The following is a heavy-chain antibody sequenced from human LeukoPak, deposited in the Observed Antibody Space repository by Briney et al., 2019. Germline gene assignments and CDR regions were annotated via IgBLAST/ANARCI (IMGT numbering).Heavy chain of an antibody. CDR2: IDAQSGIT. J-gene: IGHJ3*02. Sequence: GGSLRLSCAASGFTFSSYAMNWVRQAPGKGQEWVSYIDAQSGITYYADSVQGRFTLSRDNARESVFLQMDSLRVDDTAVYYCARTYDFGRGPPGDAFDNWGPGTWVIVSS. D-gene: IGHD3-3*01. CDR3: ARTYDFGRGPPGDAFDN. V-gene: IGHV3-48*01. CDR1: GFTFSSYA.